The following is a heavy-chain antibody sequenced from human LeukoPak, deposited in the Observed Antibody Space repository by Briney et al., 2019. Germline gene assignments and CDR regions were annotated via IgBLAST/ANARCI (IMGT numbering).Heavy chain of an antibody. Sequence: GGSLRLSCVVSGLTFGNAWMSWVRQAPGKGLEWVGRIKSKNVGETTEYAAPVQGRFTISRDDSKNTVYLQMSSLKTGDTAVYYCTTGPGNSGYWGQGTLVTVSS. CDR3: TTGPGNSGY. V-gene: IGHV3-15*01. CDR1: GLTFGNAW. J-gene: IGHJ4*02. CDR2: IKSKNVGETT. D-gene: IGHD4-23*01.